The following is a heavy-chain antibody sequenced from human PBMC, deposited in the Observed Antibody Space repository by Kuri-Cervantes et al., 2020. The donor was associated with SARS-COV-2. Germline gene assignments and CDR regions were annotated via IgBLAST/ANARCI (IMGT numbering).Heavy chain of an antibody. CDR3: AADQAAGAFYGMDV. CDR2: ISAYNGNT. D-gene: IGHD3-16*01. J-gene: IGHJ6*02. V-gene: IGHV1-18*01. Sequence: ASVKVSCKASGYTFTSYGISWVRQAPGQGLEWMGWISAYNGNTNYAQKLQGRVTMTTDTSTSTAYMELRSLSPEDTAMYFCAADQAAGAFYGMDVWGQGTTVTVSS. CDR1: GYTFTSYG.